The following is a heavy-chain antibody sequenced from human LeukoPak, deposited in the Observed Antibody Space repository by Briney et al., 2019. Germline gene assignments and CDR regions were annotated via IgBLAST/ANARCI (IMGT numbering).Heavy chain of an antibody. D-gene: IGHD3-10*01. Sequence: ASVKVSCKASGYTFTDYYINWVRQAPGQGLEWMGWINPNSGGTNYAQKFQGRVTMTRDTSISTAYMELSRLRSDDTAVYFCARQTMVRGDPFGYWGQGTLVTVSS. CDR2: INPNSGGT. V-gene: IGHV1-2*02. CDR1: GYTFTDYY. J-gene: IGHJ4*02. CDR3: ARQTMVRGDPFGY.